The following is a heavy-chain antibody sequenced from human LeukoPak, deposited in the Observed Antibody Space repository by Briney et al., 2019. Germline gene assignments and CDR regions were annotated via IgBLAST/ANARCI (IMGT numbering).Heavy chain of an antibody. J-gene: IGHJ4*02. CDR2: IYYSGST. Sequence: SETLSLTCTVSGGSMSTFYWSWIRQPPGKGLEWIGYIYYSGSTDYNPSFKSRVTISVDTSRNQFSLKLSSVTAADTAVYYCARVTRYSGYLFDYWGRGTLVTVSS. CDR3: ARVTRYSGYLFDY. CDR1: GGSMSTFY. D-gene: IGHD5-12*01. V-gene: IGHV4-59*01.